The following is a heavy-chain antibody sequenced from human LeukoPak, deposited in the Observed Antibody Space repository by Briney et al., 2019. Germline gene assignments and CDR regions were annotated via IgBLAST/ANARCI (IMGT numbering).Heavy chain of an antibody. Sequence: SETLSLTCTVSGGSISSSSYYWGWIRQPPGKGLEWIGSIYYSGSTYYNPSFKSRVTISVDTSKNQFSLKLSSVTAADTAVYYCARDGSSSSWYGVDYWGQGTLVTVSS. CDR3: ARDGSSSSWYGVDY. CDR2: IYYSGST. J-gene: IGHJ4*02. CDR1: GGSISSSSYY. V-gene: IGHV4-39*07. D-gene: IGHD6-13*01.